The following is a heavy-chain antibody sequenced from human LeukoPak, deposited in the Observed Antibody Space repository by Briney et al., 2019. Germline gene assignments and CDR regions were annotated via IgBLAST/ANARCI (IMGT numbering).Heavy chain of an antibody. Sequence: PGRSLRLSCAASGFTFSSYAMHWVRQAPGKGLGWVAVISYDGSNKYYADSVKGRFTTSRDNSKNTLYLQMNSLRAEDTAVYYCARDIFSYSSGSPIDYWGQGTLVTVSS. V-gene: IGHV3-30-3*01. CDR1: GFTFSSYA. CDR3: ARDIFSYSSGSPIDY. CDR2: ISYDGSNK. D-gene: IGHD3-10*01. J-gene: IGHJ4*02.